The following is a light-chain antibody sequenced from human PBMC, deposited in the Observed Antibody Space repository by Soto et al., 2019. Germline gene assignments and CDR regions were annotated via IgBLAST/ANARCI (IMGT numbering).Light chain of an antibody. CDR2: GAS. CDR1: QSVNNN. CDR3: QQYNNWPPDT. Sequence: EIILTQSPASLSVSPGERATLSCRASQSVNNNLAWYQQKRGQAPRLLIYGASTRATGIPGRFRGSGSGTEFTLTITSLQSEDFAVYFCQQYNNWPPDTFGQGTKVHIK. J-gene: IGKJ2*01. V-gene: IGKV3-15*01.